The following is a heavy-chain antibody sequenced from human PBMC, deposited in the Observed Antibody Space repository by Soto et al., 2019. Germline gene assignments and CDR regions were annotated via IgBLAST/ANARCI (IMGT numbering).Heavy chain of an antibody. Sequence: QVQLQESGPRLVKPSQDLSLTCTVSGGSINSGAYHWSWVRQHPGKGLEWIGAISYRGTTYFNPSLQSRMTMSVDPSKTQLSLKLSSVTAADTAVYYCARMSATGTRWFDPWGPGTLVTVSS. J-gene: IGHJ5*02. V-gene: IGHV4-31*03. CDR2: ISYRGTT. D-gene: IGHD1-1*01. CDR1: GGSINSGAYH. CDR3: ARMSATGTRWFDP.